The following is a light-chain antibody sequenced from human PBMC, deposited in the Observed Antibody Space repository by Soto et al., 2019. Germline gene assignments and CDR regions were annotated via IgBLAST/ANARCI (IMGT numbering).Light chain of an antibody. CDR2: AAS. V-gene: IGKV1-8*01. Sequence: AIRMTQSPSSLSASTGDRVTITCRASQGISSYLAWYQQKPGKAPKLLIYAASTLQSVVLSRFSGSGSGTDFTLTISCLQSEDFATYYCQQYYSYPPTFGQGTKVDIK. CDR1: QGISSY. CDR3: QQYYSYPPT. J-gene: IGKJ1*01.